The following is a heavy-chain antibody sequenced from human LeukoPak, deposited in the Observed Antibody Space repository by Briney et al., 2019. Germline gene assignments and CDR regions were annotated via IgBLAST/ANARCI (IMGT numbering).Heavy chain of an antibody. J-gene: IGHJ3*02. D-gene: IGHD3-22*01. CDR1: GFTFSDYY. CDR2: ISSSGSTI. V-gene: IGHV3-11*01. CDR3: ARVTYYYDSSGYYSLVEAFDI. Sequence: PGGSLRLSCAASGFTFSDYYMSWIRQAPGKGLEWVSYISSSGSTIYYADSVKSRFTISRDNAKNSLYLQMNSLRAEDTAVYYCARVTYYYDSSGYYSLVEAFDIWGQGTMVTVSS.